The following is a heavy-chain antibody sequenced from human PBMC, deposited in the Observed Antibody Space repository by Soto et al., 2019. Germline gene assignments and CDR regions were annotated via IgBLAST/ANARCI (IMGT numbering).Heavy chain of an antibody. J-gene: IGHJ1*01. CDR1: GYTFTSYG. Sequence: QVQLVQSGAEVKKPGASVKVSCKASGYTFTSYGISWVRQAPGQGLEWMGWISAYNGNTNYAQKHQGSATMTTDTSTSTAYMELRSLRSDDTAVYYCARDQLGREWEPGCFQHWGQGTLVTVSS. CDR3: ARDQLGREWEPGCFQH. D-gene: IGHD1-26*01. V-gene: IGHV1-18*01. CDR2: ISAYNGNT.